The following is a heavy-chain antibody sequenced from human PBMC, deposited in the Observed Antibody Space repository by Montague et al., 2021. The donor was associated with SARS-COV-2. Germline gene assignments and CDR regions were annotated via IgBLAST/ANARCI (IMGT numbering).Heavy chain of an antibody. CDR2: SYYRSKWNN. V-gene: IGHV6-1*01. D-gene: IGHD6-13*01. J-gene: IGHJ4*02. CDR1: GDSVSSNSAA. Sequence: CAISGDSVSSNSAAWNWNRQSPSRGLDWLGRSYYRSKWNNDYAVSVKSRITINPDTSKNQFSLQLNSVTPEDTAVYYCARGGSWLYYFDYWGQGTLVTVSS. CDR3: ARGGSWLYYFDY.